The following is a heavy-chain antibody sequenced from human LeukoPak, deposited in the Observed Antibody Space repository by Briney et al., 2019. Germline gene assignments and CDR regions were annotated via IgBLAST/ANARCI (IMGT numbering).Heavy chain of an antibody. Sequence: ASVKVSCKASGGTFSSYAISWVRQAPGQGLEWMGRIIPILGIANYARKFQGRVTITADKSTSTAYMELSSLRSEDTAVYYCARGSGDNWNLAANRDLDYWGQGTLVTVSS. CDR1: GGTFSSYA. J-gene: IGHJ4*02. V-gene: IGHV1-69*04. CDR3: ARGSGDNWNLAANRDLDY. D-gene: IGHD1-7*01. CDR2: IIPILGIA.